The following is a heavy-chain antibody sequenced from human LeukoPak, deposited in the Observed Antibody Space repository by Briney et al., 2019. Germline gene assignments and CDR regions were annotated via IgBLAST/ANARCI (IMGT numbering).Heavy chain of an antibody. CDR1: GGTFSSYA. V-gene: IGHV1-69*13. CDR3: ARFTRSYGRSDFDY. D-gene: IGHD5-18*01. Sequence: ASVKVSCKASGGTFSSYAISWVRQAPGQGLEWMGGIIPIFGTANYAQKFQGRVTITADESTSTAYMELSSLRSEDTAVYYCARFTRSYGRSDFDYWGQGTLVTVSS. CDR2: IIPIFGTA. J-gene: IGHJ4*02.